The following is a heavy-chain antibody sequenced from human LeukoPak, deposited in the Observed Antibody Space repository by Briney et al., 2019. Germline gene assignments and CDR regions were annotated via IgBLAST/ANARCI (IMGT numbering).Heavy chain of an antibody. Sequence: PSETLSLTCAVYGGSFSSYYWSWIRQPAGKGLEWIGRIYTSGSTNYNPSLKSRVTMSVDTSKNQFSLKLSSVTAADTAVYYCARDLYYDILTGNINWFDPWGQGTLVTVSS. D-gene: IGHD3-9*01. V-gene: IGHV4-4*07. CDR1: GGSFSSYY. J-gene: IGHJ5*02. CDR3: ARDLYYDILTGNINWFDP. CDR2: IYTSGST.